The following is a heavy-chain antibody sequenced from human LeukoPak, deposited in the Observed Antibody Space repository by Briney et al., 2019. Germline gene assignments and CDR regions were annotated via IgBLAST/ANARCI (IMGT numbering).Heavy chain of an antibody. CDR3: ARGAARYYDY. CDR1: GFTFSSYW. CDR2: ISSDGKST. V-gene: IGHV3-74*01. Sequence: GGSLRVSCAASGFTFSSYWMHWVRHAPGKGLVWVSSISSDGKSTTYADSVRGRFTISRDTAKNTLYLQMNSLRAEDTAVYYCARGAARYYDYWGQGTLVSVSS. D-gene: IGHD6-6*01. J-gene: IGHJ4*02.